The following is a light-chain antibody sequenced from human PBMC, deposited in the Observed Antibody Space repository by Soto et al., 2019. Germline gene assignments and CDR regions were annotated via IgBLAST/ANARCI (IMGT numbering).Light chain of an antibody. Sequence: EIVLTQSPGTLSLSPGERATLSCRSSQSVSNSYLAWYQQKPGQAPRLLIYGVSSSATGIPDRFSGSGSGTDFTLTISRLEPEDVSVYYCHQYGSSPYTFGQGTKLEIK. CDR2: GVS. V-gene: IGKV3-20*01. CDR1: QSVSNSY. J-gene: IGKJ2*01. CDR3: HQYGSSPYT.